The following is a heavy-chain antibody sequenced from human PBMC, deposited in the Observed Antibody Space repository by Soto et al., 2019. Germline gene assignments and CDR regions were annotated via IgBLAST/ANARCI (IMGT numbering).Heavy chain of an antibody. D-gene: IGHD3-16*01. J-gene: IGHJ6*02. CDR2: ISWNSGRI. CDR1: GFTFDDYA. Sequence: EMQLVESGGGLVQPGVSLRLSCAASGFTFDDYAMYWVRQVPGKGLEWVSGISWNSGRIGYADSVKGRFTISRDNAKNSLYLQMNSLRPEDTALYYCTKARLWGGDGYNSYYYNAMDVWGQGTTVTVSS. CDR3: TKARLWGGDGYNSYYYNAMDV. V-gene: IGHV3-9*01.